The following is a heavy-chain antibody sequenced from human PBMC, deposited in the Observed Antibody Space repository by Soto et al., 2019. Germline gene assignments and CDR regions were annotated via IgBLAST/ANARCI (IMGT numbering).Heavy chain of an antibody. CDR2: ISSSSNYI. CDR3: ARLFSNYYYHYMDG. CDR1: GFIFNDYS. V-gene: IGHV3-21*01. J-gene: IGHJ6*03. Sequence: QLVESGGGLVKPGGSLRLSCIASGFIFNDYSMNWVRQAPGKGLEWVSSISSSSNYIYYADSVKGRFTISRDNAKNALFLQMNSLRDEDTAVYYWARLFSNYYYHYMDGWSKGTTVTVSS.